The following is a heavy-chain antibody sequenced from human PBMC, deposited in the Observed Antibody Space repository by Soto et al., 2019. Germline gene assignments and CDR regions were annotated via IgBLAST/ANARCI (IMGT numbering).Heavy chain of an antibody. CDR2: ISYDGSNK. Sequence: SGGSLRLSCAASGFTFSSYAMHWVRQAPGKGLEWVAVISYDGSNKYYADSVKGRFTISRDNSKNTLYLQMNSLRAEDTAVYYCARDFVVVVAATRMDAFDIWGQGTMVTVSS. D-gene: IGHD2-15*01. V-gene: IGHV3-30-3*01. CDR1: GFTFSSYA. J-gene: IGHJ3*02. CDR3: ARDFVVVVAATRMDAFDI.